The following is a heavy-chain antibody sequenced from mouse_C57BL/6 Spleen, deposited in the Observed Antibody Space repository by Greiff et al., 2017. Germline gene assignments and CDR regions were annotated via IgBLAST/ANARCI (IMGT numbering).Heavy chain of an antibody. V-gene: IGHV1-82*01. CDR2: IYPGDGDT. CDR3: ARGGRLAMDY. Sequence: QVQLQQSGPELVKPGASVKISCKASGYAFSSSWMNWVKQRPGKGLEWIGRIYPGDGDTNYNGKFKGKATLTADKSSSTAYMQLSSLTSEDSAVYFCARGGRLAMDYWGQGTSVTVCS. CDR1: GYAFSSSW. J-gene: IGHJ4*01.